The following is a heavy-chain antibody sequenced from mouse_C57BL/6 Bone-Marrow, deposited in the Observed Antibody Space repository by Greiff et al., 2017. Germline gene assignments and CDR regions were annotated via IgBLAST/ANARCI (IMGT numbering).Heavy chain of an antibody. CDR3: LFMDY. CDR2: IYPGSGNT. Sequence: QVQLQQSGAELVRPGASVKLSCKASGYTFTDYYINWVKQRPGQGLEWIARIYPGSGNTYYNEKFKGKATLTAEKSSSTAYMQLGSLTSEDSAVYFCLFMDYWGQGTSVTVSS. D-gene: IGHD6-5*01. J-gene: IGHJ4*01. V-gene: IGHV1-76*01. CDR1: GYTFTDYY.